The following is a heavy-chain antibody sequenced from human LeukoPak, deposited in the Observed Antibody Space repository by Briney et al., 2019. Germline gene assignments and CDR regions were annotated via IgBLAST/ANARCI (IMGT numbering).Heavy chain of an antibody. Sequence: PSETLSLTCTVSGGSISSSSYYWGWIRQPPGKGLEWIGEINHSGSTNYNPSLKSRVTISVDTSKNQFSLKLSSVTAADTAVYYCARPSLYCSGGSCYPYFDYWGQGTLVTVSS. CDR2: INHSGST. CDR1: GGSISSSSYY. CDR3: ARPSLYCSGGSCYPYFDY. V-gene: IGHV4-39*07. J-gene: IGHJ4*02. D-gene: IGHD2-15*01.